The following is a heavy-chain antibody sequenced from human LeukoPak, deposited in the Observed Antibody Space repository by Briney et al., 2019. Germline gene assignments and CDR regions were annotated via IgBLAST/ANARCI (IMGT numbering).Heavy chain of an antibody. D-gene: IGHD1-26*01. CDR1: GGSIRSSYYY. CDR3: ARDRSGSYTGPDYFDY. Sequence: SETLSLTCTVSGGSIRSSYYYWGWIRQPPGKGLEWIGSIYDSGSTYYNPSLKSRVTISVDTSKNQFSLKLSSVTAADTAVYYCARDRSGSYTGPDYFDYWGQGTLVTVSS. V-gene: IGHV4-39*07. J-gene: IGHJ4*02. CDR2: IYDSGST.